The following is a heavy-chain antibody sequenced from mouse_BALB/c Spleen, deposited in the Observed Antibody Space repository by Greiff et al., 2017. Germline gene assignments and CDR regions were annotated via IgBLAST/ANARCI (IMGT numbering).Heavy chain of an antibody. CDR2: IYPGNVNT. Sequence: VKVVESGPELVKPGASVRISCKASGYTFTSYYIHWVKQRPGQGLEWIGWIYPGNVNTKYNEKFKGKATLTADKSSSTAYMQLSSLTSEDSAVYFCARSRYGYDEAWFAYWGEGTLVTVSA. V-gene: IGHV1S56*01. J-gene: IGHJ3*01. D-gene: IGHD2-2*01. CDR3: ARSRYGYDEAWFAY. CDR1: GYTFTSYY.